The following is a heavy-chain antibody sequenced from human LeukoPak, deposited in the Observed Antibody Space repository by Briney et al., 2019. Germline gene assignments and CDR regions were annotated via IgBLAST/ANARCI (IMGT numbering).Heavy chain of an antibody. CDR1: GFTFSSYG. CDR2: ISSSSSYI. J-gene: IGHJ4*02. D-gene: IGHD3-10*01. Sequence: GGTLRLSCAASGFTFSSYGMNWVRQAPGKGLEWVSSISSSSSYIYYADSVKGRFTISRDNAKNSLCLQMNSLRAEDTAVYYCARDLTGAWFGEFFFDYWGQGTLVTVSS. V-gene: IGHV3-21*01. CDR3: ARDLTGAWFGEFFFDY.